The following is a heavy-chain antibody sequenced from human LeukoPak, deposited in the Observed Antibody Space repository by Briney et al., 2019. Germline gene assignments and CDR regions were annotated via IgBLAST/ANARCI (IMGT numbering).Heavy chain of an antibody. CDR2: IMGSGGST. D-gene: IGHD3-3*01. CDR1: GFTFNSYA. V-gene: IGHV3-23*01. J-gene: IGHJ4*02. CDR3: AKYYGGGYYRGPFGQ. Sequence: GGSLRLSCAASGFTFNSYAMSWVRQAPGRGLEWVSAIMGSGGSTYYADSVKGRFTISRDNSKNTLYVQMNSLRAEDTAVYYCAKYYGGGYYRGPFGQWGQGTLVTVSS.